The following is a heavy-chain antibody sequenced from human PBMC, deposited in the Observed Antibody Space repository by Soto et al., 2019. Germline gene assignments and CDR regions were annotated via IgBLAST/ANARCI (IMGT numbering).Heavy chain of an antibody. CDR3: AKEVGGEQWLVRGVFDY. Sequence: GGSLRLSCAASGFTFSSYAMSWVRQAPGKGLEWVSAISGSGGSTYYADSVKGRFTISRDNSKNTLYLQMNSLRAEDTAVYYCAKEVGGEQWLVRGVFDYWGQGTLVTVSS. D-gene: IGHD6-19*01. CDR2: ISGSGGST. V-gene: IGHV3-23*01. J-gene: IGHJ4*02. CDR1: GFTFSSYA.